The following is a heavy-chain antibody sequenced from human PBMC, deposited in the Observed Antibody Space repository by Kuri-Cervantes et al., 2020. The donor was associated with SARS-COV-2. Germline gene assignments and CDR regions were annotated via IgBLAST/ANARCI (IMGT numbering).Heavy chain of an antibody. Sequence: GGSLRLSCAASGFTFSSYWMSWVRQAPGKGLEWVSSISSSSSYIYYADSVKGRFTISRDNAKNSLYLQMNSLRAEDTAVYYCARVPVPQALPYYYYYMDVWGKGTTVTVSS. J-gene: IGHJ6*03. CDR3: ARVPVPQALPYYYYYMDV. CDR2: ISSSSSYI. V-gene: IGHV3-21*01. CDR1: GFTFSSYW.